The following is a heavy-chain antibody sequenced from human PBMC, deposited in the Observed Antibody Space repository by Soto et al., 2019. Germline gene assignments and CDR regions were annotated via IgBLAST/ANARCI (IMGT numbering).Heavy chain of an antibody. Sequence: QVQLVESGGGGVQPGGSLRLSCAASGFTFSTYAMQWFRQAPGNGLEWVAVVSSEGGTQFYADSVKGRFTISRDNSKNSLSLQMSSQTVEDAAIYYCARETYYSGHVIGNLDLWGRGTLVTVSS. CDR1: GFTFSTYA. D-gene: IGHD5-12*01. CDR3: ARETYYSGHVIGNLDL. CDR2: VSSEGGTQ. J-gene: IGHJ2*01. V-gene: IGHV3-30-3*01.